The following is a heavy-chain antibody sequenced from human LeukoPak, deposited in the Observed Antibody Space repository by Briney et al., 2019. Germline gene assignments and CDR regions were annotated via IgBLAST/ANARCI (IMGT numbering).Heavy chain of an antibody. J-gene: IGHJ6*03. V-gene: IGHV4-61*02. Sequence: SETLSLTCTVSGGSISSGSYYWSWIRQPAGKGLEWIGRIYTSGSTNYNPSLKSRVTISVDTSKNQFSLKLSSVTAADTAVYYCARVLLWFGESLGLYYYYYMDVWGKGTTVTVSS. CDR2: IYTSGST. CDR1: GGSISSGSYY. CDR3: ARVLLWFGESLGLYYYYYMDV. D-gene: IGHD3-10*01.